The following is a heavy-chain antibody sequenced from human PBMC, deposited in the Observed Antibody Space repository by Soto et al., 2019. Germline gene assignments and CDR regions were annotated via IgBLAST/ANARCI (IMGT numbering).Heavy chain of an antibody. V-gene: IGHV3-15*01. CDR2: IKSKTDGGTT. CDR3: TTRDTLHRFDY. J-gene: IGHJ4*02. Sequence: EVQLVESGGGLVKPGGSLRLSCAASGFTFSNAWMSWVRQAPGKGLEWVGRIKSKTDGGTTDYAAPVKGRFTISRDDSKNSLYLQMNSLKTEDTAVYYCTTRDTLHRFDYWGQGTLVTVSS. CDR1: GFTFSNAW.